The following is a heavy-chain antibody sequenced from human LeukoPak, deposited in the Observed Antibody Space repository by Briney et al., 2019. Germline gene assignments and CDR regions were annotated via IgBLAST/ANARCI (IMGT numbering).Heavy chain of an antibody. Sequence: GGSLRLSCAASGFTFSSYAMSWVRQAPGKGLEWVSAISGSGGSTYYADSVKGRFTISRDNSKNTLYLQMNSLRAEDTAVYYCARGRTSGGSPVGWFDPWGQGTLVTVSS. CDR1: GFTFSSYA. CDR3: ARGRTSGGSPVGWFDP. V-gene: IGHV3-23*01. J-gene: IGHJ5*02. D-gene: IGHD2-15*01. CDR2: ISGSGGST.